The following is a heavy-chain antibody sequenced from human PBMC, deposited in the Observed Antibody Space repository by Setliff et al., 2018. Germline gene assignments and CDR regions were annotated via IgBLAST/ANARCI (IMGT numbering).Heavy chain of an antibody. D-gene: IGHD3-9*01. CDR3: ARVRGDFLADSYQPLDL. CDR2: XXXXXXXX. CDR1: GLTFSRFS. J-gene: IGHJ5*02. V-gene: IGHV3-30*01. Sequence: GGSLRLSCAASGLTFSRFSLHWVRQAPGXXXXXXXXXXXXXXXXXXXXXVKGXXXISKDNARNTLSLQMNSLRPDDAAVYYCARVRGDFLADSYQPLDLWGQGALVTVSS.